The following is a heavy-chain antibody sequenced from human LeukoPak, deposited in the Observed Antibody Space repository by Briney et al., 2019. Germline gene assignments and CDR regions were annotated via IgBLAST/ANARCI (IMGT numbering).Heavy chain of an antibody. Sequence: PQASVKVSCKASGYTFTGYYMHWVRQAPGQGLEWMGWINPNSGGTNYAQKFQGRVTMTRDTSISTAYMELSRLRSDDTAVYYCASSMVRGVTYYYYMDVWGKGTTVTISS. D-gene: IGHD3-10*01. CDR1: GYTFTGYY. CDR3: ASSMVRGVTYYYYMDV. J-gene: IGHJ6*03. V-gene: IGHV1-2*02. CDR2: INPNSGGT.